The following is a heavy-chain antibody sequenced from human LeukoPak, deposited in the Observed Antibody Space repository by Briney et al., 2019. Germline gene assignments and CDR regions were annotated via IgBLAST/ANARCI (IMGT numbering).Heavy chain of an antibody. CDR3: ARGQAARTFDY. J-gene: IGHJ4*02. CDR1: GFTFSSYS. CDR2: ISSSSSTI. Sequence: GGSLRLSCAASGFTFSSYSMNWVRQAPGKGLEWVSYISSSSSTIYYADSVKGRFTISRDNAKNSLNLQMNSLRDEDTAVYYCARGQAARTFDYWGQGTLVTVSS. V-gene: IGHV3-48*02. D-gene: IGHD6-6*01.